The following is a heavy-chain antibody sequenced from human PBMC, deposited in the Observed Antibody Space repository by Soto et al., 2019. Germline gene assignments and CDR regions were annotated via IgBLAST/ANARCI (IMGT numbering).Heavy chain of an antibody. CDR3: ARQIYDSDTGPTFQYYFDP. CDR2: IDPSDSQT. V-gene: IGHV5-10-1*01. CDR1: GYSFACYW. J-gene: IGHJ5*02. Sequence: GESLKISCKGSGYSFACYWITWVRQNPGKGLGWMGRIDPSDSQTYYSPSFQGHVTISVTKSITTVFLQWSSLRDSDTAMYYCARQIYDSDTGPTFQYYFDPWGQGTPVTVSS. D-gene: IGHD3-22*01.